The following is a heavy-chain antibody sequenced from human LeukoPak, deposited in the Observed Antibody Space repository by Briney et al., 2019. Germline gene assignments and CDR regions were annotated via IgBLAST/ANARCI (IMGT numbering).Heavy chain of an antibody. CDR3: VRVALGYYGCSGYYQDQKEQLLFDN. Sequence: SETLSLTCSVSGGSITSSSYYWGWIRQPPEKGLEWIGSIYYTGGTYYSPSLKSRVTISVDTSKNQFSLKLSSVTAADTAVYYCVRVALGYYGCSGYYQDQKEQLLFDNWGQGTLVTVSS. D-gene: IGHD3-22*01. CDR1: GGSITSSSYY. CDR2: IYYTGGT. J-gene: IGHJ4*02. V-gene: IGHV4-39*01.